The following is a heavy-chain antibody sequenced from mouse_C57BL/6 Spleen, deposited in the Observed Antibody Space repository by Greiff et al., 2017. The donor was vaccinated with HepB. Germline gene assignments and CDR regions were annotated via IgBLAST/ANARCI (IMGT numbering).Heavy chain of an antibody. Sequence: QVQLQQSGAELARPGASVKLSCKASGYTFTSYGISWVKQRTGQGLEWIGEIYPRSGNTYYNEKFKGKATLTADKSSSTAYMELRSLTSEDSAVYFCARYAAQATWFAYWGQGTLVTVSA. D-gene: IGHD3-2*02. V-gene: IGHV1-81*01. CDR3: ARYAAQATWFAY. CDR2: IYPRSGNT. CDR1: GYTFTSYG. J-gene: IGHJ3*01.